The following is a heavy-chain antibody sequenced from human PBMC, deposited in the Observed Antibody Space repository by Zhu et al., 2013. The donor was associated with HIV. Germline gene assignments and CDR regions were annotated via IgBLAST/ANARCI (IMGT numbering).Heavy chain of an antibody. V-gene: IGHV1-69*01. CDR3: ARGTGVTGPGQFYYYAMDV. CDR1: GGNFASYG. CDR2: IIPIIGTP. Sequence: QMHLVQSGAEVKKPGSSVKVSCKGSGGNFASYGFSWVRQAPGQGLEWVGGIIPIIGTPHYAQNFQGRLTITADESRNSAFLELSRLRSEDTAVYYCARGTGVTGPGQFYYYAMDVWGQGTTVTVSS. D-gene: IGHD6-19*01. J-gene: IGHJ6*02.